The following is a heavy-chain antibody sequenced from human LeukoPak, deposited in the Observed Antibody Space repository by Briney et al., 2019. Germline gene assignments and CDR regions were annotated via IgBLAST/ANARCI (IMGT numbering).Heavy chain of an antibody. J-gene: IGHJ6*04. D-gene: IGHD3-10*01. V-gene: IGHV3-7*03. CDR3: ARVLGSGYFYGMDV. CDR1: GFTFSTYW. CDR2: VKQDGREK. Sequence: AGGSLRLSCAASGFTFSTYWMSWVRQAPGKGLEWVANVKQDGREKYYVDSVKGRFTISRDNANNSLYLQMNSLRAEDTVVYYCARVLGSGYFYGMDVWGKGTTVTASS.